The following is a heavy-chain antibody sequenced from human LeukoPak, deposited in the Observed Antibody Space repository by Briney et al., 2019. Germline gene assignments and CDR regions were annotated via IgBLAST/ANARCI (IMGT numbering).Heavy chain of an antibody. CDR1: GGSFSGYY. CDR2: IYHSGST. Sequence: QPSETLSLTCAVYGGSFSGYYWSWIRQPPGKGLEWIGSIYHSGSTYYNPSLKSRVTISVDTSKNQFSLKLSSVTAADTAVYYCARESMTTVSSFDYWGQGTLVTVSS. CDR3: ARESMTTVSSFDY. V-gene: IGHV4-34*01. J-gene: IGHJ4*02. D-gene: IGHD4-17*01.